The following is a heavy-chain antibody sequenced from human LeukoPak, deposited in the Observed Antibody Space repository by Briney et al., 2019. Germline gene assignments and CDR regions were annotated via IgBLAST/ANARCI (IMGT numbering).Heavy chain of an antibody. D-gene: IGHD6-19*01. CDR3: ARGLAVAANCFDY. CDR2: ISSGGTV. CDR1: GFTFNNYF. Sequence: GGSLRLSCAASGFTFNNYFMSWIRQAPGKGLEWVSYISSGGTVYYAGSVKGRFTVSRDNAKNSLYLQMNSLRAEDTAVYYCARGLAVAANCFDYWGQGTLVTVSS. V-gene: IGHV3-11*04. J-gene: IGHJ4*02.